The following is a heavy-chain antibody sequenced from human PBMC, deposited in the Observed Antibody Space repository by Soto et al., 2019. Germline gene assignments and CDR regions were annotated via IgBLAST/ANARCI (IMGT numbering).Heavy chain of an antibody. CDR1: GGSISSYY. J-gene: IGHJ5*02. D-gene: IGHD3-3*01. CDR3: ARGGTYYDFWSGYRWFEP. CDR2: IYYSGSS. Sequence: PSETLSLTCTVSGGSISSYYWSCIRQPPGKGLEWIRYIYYSGSSNYNPSLKSRVTTSVDTSKNQFSLKLSSVTAAETAVYYCARGGTYYDFWSGYRWFEPWGQGTMVTLSS. V-gene: IGHV4-59*12.